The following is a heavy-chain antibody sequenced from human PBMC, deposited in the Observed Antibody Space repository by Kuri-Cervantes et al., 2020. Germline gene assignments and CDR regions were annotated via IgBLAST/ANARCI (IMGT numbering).Heavy chain of an antibody. CDR1: GYIFTGYY. D-gene: IGHD6-19*01. J-gene: IGHJ1*01. V-gene: IGHV1-2*02. CDR3: ARVGIAVAGRQYFQH. CDR2: INPNSGGT. Sequence: ASVKVSCKASGYIFTGYYIHWVRQAPGQGLEWMGWINPNSGGTNSAQKFQGRVTMTRDTSASTAYMELSSLRSEDTAVYYCARVGIAVAGRQYFQHWGQGTLVTVSS.